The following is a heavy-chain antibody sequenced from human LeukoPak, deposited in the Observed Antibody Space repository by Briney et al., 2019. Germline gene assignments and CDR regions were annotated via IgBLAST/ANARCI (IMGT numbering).Heavy chain of an antibody. D-gene: IGHD6-19*01. V-gene: IGHV4-39*01. CDR3: ARHWRRAVAGTRWFDP. J-gene: IGHJ5*02. Sequence: SETLSLTCTVSGGSISSSSYYWGWIRQPPGKGLERIGSIYYSGSTYYNPSLKSRVTISADTSKNQFSLKLSSVTAADTAVYYCARHWRRAVAGTRWFDPWGQGTLVTVSS. CDR1: GGSISSSSYY. CDR2: IYYSGST.